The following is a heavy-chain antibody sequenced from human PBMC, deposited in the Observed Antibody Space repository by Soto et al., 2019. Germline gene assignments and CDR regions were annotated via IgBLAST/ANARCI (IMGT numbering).Heavy chain of an antibody. Sequence: QVQLVESGGGVVQPGRSLRLACAASVFTFSRYAMNWVRQAQGKGLEWVAVIAYDGSNKYYADSVKGRCTISSDNSKSALYRQMNSLSAKDTAVYYCTIDPYDYGDDEWYYYGMDVWGQGTTVTVSS. D-gene: IGHD4-17*01. J-gene: IGHJ6*02. V-gene: IGHV3-30-3*01. CDR1: VFTFSRYA. CDR2: IAYDGSNK. CDR3: TIDPYDYGDDEWYYYGMDV.